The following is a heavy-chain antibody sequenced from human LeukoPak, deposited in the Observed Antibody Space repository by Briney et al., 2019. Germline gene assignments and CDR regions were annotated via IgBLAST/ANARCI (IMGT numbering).Heavy chain of an antibody. CDR2: VYSGGTT. V-gene: IGHV3-53*01. J-gene: IGHJ5*02. Sequence: QPGGSLRLSCVASGSTARSNYMSWVPQAPGKGREWVSAVYSGGTTYSADSVKGRFTISRDNSKNTLYLQMNSLRAEETAVYYCARVKVAVAGIGWFDPWGQGSLVTVSS. CDR3: ARVKVAVAGIGWFDP. CDR1: GSTARSNY. D-gene: IGHD6-13*01.